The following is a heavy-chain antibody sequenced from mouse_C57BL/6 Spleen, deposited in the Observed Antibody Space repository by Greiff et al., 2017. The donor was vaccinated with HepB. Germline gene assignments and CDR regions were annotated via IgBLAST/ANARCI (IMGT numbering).Heavy chain of an antibody. V-gene: IGHV1-52*01. CDR2: IDPSDSET. Sequence: QVHVKQPGAELVRPGSSVKLSCKASGYTFTSYWMHWVKQRPIQGLEWIGNIDPSDSETHYNQKFKDKATLTVDKSSSTAYMQLSSLTSEDSAVYYCASYIYAMDYWGQGTSVTVSS. CDR1: GYTFTSYW. J-gene: IGHJ4*01. CDR3: ASYIYAMDY. D-gene: IGHD2-10*01.